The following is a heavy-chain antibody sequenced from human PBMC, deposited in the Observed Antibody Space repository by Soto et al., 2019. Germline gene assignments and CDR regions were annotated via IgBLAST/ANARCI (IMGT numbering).Heavy chain of an antibody. CDR2: IYTSGST. CDR3: ARDSRERQLVLYFDY. CDR1: GGSISSYY. D-gene: IGHD6-13*01. V-gene: IGHV4-4*07. Sequence: PSETLSLTCTVSGGSISSYYWSWIRQPAGKGLEWIGRIYTSGSTNYNPSLKSRVTMSVDTSKNQFSLKLSSVTAADTAVYYCARDSRERQLVLYFDYWGQGTLVTVSS. J-gene: IGHJ4*02.